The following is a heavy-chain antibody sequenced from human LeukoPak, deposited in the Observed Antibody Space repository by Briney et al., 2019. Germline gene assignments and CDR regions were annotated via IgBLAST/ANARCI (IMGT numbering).Heavy chain of an antibody. D-gene: IGHD2-21*01. CDR2: ISGSGGST. V-gene: IGHV3-23*01. J-gene: IGHJ4*02. CDR3: AKDGGEGVFNY. Sequence: PGGSLRLSCAASGFTFSSYAMSWVRQAPGKGLEWVSAISGSGGSTYYADSVKGRFTISSDNSKRTLYLHMNSLRAEDTAVYYCAKDGGEGVFNYWGQGTLVTVSS. CDR1: GFTFSSYA.